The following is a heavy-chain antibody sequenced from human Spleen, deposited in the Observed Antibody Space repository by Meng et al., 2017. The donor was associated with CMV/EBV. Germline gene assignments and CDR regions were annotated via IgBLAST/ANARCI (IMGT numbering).Heavy chain of an antibody. Sequence: RQATGQGLEWMGWMNPNSGNTGYAQKFQGRVTMTRNTSISTAYMELSSLRSEDTAVYYCARGQRGLGKQQLVRSHSRAVAALYYFDYWGQGTLVTVSS. V-gene: IGHV1-8*01. J-gene: IGHJ4*02. D-gene: IGHD6-13*01. CDR3: ARGQRGLGKQQLVRSHSRAVAALYYFDY. CDR2: MNPNSGNT.